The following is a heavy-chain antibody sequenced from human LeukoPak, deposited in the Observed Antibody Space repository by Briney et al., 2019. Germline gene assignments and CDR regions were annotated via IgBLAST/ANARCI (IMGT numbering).Heavy chain of an antibody. Sequence: GGSLRLSCAASGFTFSSYAMSWVRQAPGKGLEGVSAISGSGGSTYYADSVKGRFTISRDNSKNTLYLQMNSLRAEDTAVYYCAKGYSYGDLYGMDVWGQGTTVTVSS. CDR3: AKGYSYGDLYGMDV. J-gene: IGHJ6*02. CDR1: GFTFSSYA. CDR2: ISGSGGST. D-gene: IGHD4-17*01. V-gene: IGHV3-23*01.